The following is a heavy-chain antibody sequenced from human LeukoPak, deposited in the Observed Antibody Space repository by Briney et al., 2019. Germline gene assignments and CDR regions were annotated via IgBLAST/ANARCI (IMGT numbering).Heavy chain of an antibody. D-gene: IGHD1-26*01. Sequence: ASVKVSCKASGYTFTSYYMHWVRQAPGQGLEWMGIINPSGGSTSYAQKFQGRVTMTRDTSTSTVYMELSSLRSEDTAVYYCARGIGIVGATYYFDYWGQGTLVTVSS. J-gene: IGHJ4*02. CDR1: GYTFTSYY. V-gene: IGHV1-46*01. CDR3: ARGIGIVGATYYFDY. CDR2: INPSGGST.